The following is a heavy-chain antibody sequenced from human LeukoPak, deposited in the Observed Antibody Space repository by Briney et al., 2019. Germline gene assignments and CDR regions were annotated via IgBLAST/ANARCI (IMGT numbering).Heavy chain of an antibody. CDR3: ARLEVATNPYYYYYMDV. CDR1: GYSFTSYW. Sequence: GESLKISCKGSGYSFTSYWIGWVRQMPGKGLEWMGIIYPGDSDTRDSPSFQGQVTISADKSISTAYLQWSSLKASDTAMYYCARLEVATNPYYYYYMDVWGKGTTVTVSS. V-gene: IGHV5-51*01. D-gene: IGHD5-12*01. CDR2: IYPGDSDT. J-gene: IGHJ6*03.